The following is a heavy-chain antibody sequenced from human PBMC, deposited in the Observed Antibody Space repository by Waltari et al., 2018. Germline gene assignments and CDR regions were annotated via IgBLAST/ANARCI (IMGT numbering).Heavy chain of an antibody. D-gene: IGHD3-3*01. CDR2: ISGSGGST. Sequence: EVQLLESGGGLVQPGGSLRLSCAASGFTFSSYAMSWVRQAPGKGLEWVSAISGSGGSTYYADSVKGRFTISRDNSKNTLYLQMNSLRAEDTAVYYCAKTLWADDFWSDAFDIWGQGTMVTVSS. CDR3: AKTLWADDFWSDAFDI. J-gene: IGHJ3*02. V-gene: IGHV3-23*01. CDR1: GFTFSSYA.